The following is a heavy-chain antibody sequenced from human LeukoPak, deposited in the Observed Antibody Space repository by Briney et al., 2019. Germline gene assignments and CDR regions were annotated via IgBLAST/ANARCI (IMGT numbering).Heavy chain of an antibody. Sequence: SETLSLTCTVSGGSISSYYWSWIRQPPGKGLEWIGYIYYSGSTNYNPSLKSRGTISVDTSKNQFSLKLSSVTAADTAVYYCARAVVRGVIQILDYWGQGTLVTVSS. CDR1: GGSISSYY. J-gene: IGHJ4*02. V-gene: IGHV4-59*01. D-gene: IGHD3-10*01. CDR3: ARAVVRGVIQILDY. CDR2: IYYSGST.